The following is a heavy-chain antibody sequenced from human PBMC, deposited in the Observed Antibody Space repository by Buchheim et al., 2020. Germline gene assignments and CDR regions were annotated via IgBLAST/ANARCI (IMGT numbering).Heavy chain of an antibody. CDR1: GFNFNNYW. Sequence: EVQLVESGGGLVQSGGSLRLSCAASGFNFNNYWMNWVRQAPGKGLMWVSRIDSDGSGTMYADSVKGRFTISRDNAKSTLYLQMNSLRADDTAIYYCTRDRPIDYWGQGTL. J-gene: IGHJ4*02. CDR2: IDSDGSGT. CDR3: TRDRPIDY. V-gene: IGHV3-74*03.